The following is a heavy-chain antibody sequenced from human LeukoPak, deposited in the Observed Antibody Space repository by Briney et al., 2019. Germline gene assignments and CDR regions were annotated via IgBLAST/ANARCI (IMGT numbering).Heavy chain of an antibody. CDR3: ARDDGSGSDSMDV. CDR2: IYYSGST. D-gene: IGHD3-10*01. V-gene: IGHV4-59*01. J-gene: IGHJ6*03. CDR1: GGSFSSYY. Sequence: PSETLSLTCTVSGGSFSSYYRSWVRQPPGKGLEWVGYIYYSGSTNYNPSLKSRVTISVDTSKNQFSLKLSTVTAADTAVYYCARDDGSGSDSMDVWGKGTTVTVSS.